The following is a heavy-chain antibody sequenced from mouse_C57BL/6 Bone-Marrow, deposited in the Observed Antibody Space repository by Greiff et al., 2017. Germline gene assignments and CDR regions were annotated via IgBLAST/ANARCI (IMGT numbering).Heavy chain of an antibody. Sequence: EVKVEESGGGLVKPGGSLKLSCAASGFTFSSYAMSWVRQTPEKRLEWVATISDGGSYTYYPDNVKGRFTISRDNAKNNLYLQMSHLKSEDTAMYYCARDQTAQATFDYWGQGTTLTVSS. CDR3: ARDQTAQATFDY. V-gene: IGHV5-4*01. CDR2: ISDGGSYT. D-gene: IGHD3-2*02. J-gene: IGHJ2*01. CDR1: GFTFSSYA.